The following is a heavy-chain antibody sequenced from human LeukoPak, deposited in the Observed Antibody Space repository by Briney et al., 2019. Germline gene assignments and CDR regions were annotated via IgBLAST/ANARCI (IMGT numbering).Heavy chain of an antibody. D-gene: IGHD2-15*01. J-gene: IGHJ4*02. CDR1: GGSISSTSYY. Sequence: ETLSLTCTVSGGSISSTSYYWGWIRQPPGQGLQWVSAVGTSADTYYADSVRGRFTISRDNSKNTLYLQMDSLRAEDTAIYYCTRKTPGRTPFDYWGQGILVTVSS. V-gene: IGHV3-53*03. CDR3: TRKTPGRTPFDY. CDR2: VGTSADT.